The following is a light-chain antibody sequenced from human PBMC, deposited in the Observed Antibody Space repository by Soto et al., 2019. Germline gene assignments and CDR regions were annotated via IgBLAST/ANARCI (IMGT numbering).Light chain of an antibody. CDR1: QSLLSRSNNKNF. Sequence: DIVLTQSPDSLPVSLGERATISCRSSQSLLSRSNNKNFLTWYQQRPGQPPKKLFYSASTRESGVPDRFSGSGSGTDFTLTISSLQAEDVAVYYCQQSYGAPLTFGQGTKVEIK. V-gene: IGKV4-1*01. J-gene: IGKJ2*01. CDR3: QQSYGAPLT. CDR2: SAS.